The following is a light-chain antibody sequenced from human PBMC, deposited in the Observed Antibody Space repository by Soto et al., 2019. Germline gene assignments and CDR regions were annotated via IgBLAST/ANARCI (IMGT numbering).Light chain of an antibody. CDR3: QQYNNWPPWT. J-gene: IGKJ1*01. Sequence: EILMTQSPATLSVSPGERATLSCRASQSVSSNLAWYQQKPGQAPRILIYGASTRATGIPARFSGSGSGTEFTLTISSLQSEDFAVYYCQQYNNWPPWTFGQGTKVESK. CDR1: QSVSSN. V-gene: IGKV3-15*01. CDR2: GAS.